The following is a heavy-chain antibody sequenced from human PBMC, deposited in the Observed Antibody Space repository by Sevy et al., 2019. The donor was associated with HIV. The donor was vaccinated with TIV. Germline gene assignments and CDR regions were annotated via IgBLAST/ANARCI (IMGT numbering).Heavy chain of an antibody. D-gene: IGHD1-1*01. CDR2: IHHNGNT. V-gene: IGHV4-59*08. J-gene: IGHJ4*02. CDR1: TGSITSYW. CDR3: AGETASGRDYS. Sequence: SETLSLTCTVSTGSITSYWWTWIRQPPGKGLEWIANIHHNGNTNYNPSLKSRVTISVDTSKSQFSLRLSSVTAADTAMYYCAGETASGRDYSWGQGTLVTVSS.